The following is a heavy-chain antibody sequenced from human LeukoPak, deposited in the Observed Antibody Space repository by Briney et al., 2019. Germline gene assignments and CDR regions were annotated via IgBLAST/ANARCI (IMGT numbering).Heavy chain of an antibody. D-gene: IGHD3-10*01. CDR2: IYTSGST. J-gene: IGHJ4*02. CDR3: VFSRGFYYGWGSYYNLFDY. Sequence: SETLSLTCAVYGGSFSGYYWSWIRQPAGKGLEWIGRIYTSGSTNYNPSLKSRVTMSVDTSKNQFSLKLSSVTAADTAVYYCVFSRGFYYGWGSYYNLFDYGGQGTLVPVSS. CDR1: GGSFSGYY. V-gene: IGHV4-59*10.